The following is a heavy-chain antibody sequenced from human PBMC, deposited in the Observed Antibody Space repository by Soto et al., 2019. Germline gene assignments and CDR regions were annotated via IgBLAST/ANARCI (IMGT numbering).Heavy chain of an antibody. CDR1: GYTFTGYY. CDR3: ARDTIAARPKDYYYYYGMDV. Sequence: GASVKVSCKASGYTFTGYYMHWVRQAPGQGLEWMGWINPNSGGTNYAQKFQGWVNMTMDTSSSTAYMELSRLRSDDTAVYYCARDTIAARPKDYYYYYGMDVWGQGTTVTVSS. J-gene: IGHJ6*02. D-gene: IGHD6-6*01. CDR2: INPNSGGT. V-gene: IGHV1-2*04.